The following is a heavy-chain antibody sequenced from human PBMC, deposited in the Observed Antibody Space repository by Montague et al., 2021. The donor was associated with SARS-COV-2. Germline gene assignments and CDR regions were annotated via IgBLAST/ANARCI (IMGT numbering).Heavy chain of an antibody. CDR2: ISSSGSTI. CDR1: GFTFSSYE. J-gene: IGHJ4*02. D-gene: IGHD3-16*01. CDR3: ARAVPYVFRPLKYFDY. Sequence: SLRLSCAASGFTFSSYEMNWVRQAPGKGLEWVSYISSSGSTIYYSDSXKGRFTISRDNAKNSLYLQMNSLRAEDTAVYYCARAVPYVFRPLKYFDYWGQGTLVTVSS. V-gene: IGHV3-48*03.